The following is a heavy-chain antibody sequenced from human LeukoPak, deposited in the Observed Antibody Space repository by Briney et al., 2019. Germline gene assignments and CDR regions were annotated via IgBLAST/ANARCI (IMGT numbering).Heavy chain of an antibody. D-gene: IGHD1-26*01. J-gene: IGHJ6*03. CDR2: IIPIFGTA. CDR1: GGTFSSYA. Sequence: ASVKVSCKASGGTFSSYAISWVRQAPGQGLEWMGGIIPIFGTANYAQKFQGRVTITADESTSTAYMELSSLRSEDTAVYYCARLVGATGPWDYYYYMDVWGKGTTVTVSS. CDR3: ARLVGATGPWDYYYYMDV. V-gene: IGHV1-69*13.